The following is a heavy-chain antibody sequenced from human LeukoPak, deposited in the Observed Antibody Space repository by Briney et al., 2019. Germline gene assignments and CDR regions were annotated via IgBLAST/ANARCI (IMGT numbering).Heavy chain of an antibody. D-gene: IGHD2-15*01. CDR3: AKGTNDSCYSPVDY. V-gene: IGHV3-48*01. J-gene: IGHJ4*02. CDR1: GFTFSSYS. Sequence: GGSLRLSCAASGFTFSSYSMNWVRQAPGKGLEWVSYISSSSRSIYYADSVEGRFTISRDNSKNTLFLQMNSLRAEDTAVYYRAKGTNDSCYSPVDYWGQGTLVTVSS. CDR2: ISSSSRSI.